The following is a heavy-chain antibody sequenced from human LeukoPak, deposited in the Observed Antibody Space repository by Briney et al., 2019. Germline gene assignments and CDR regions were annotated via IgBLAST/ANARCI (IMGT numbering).Heavy chain of an antibody. CDR1: GFTFSSYA. V-gene: IGHV3-23*01. J-gene: IGHJ6*03. CDR2: ISGSGGST. Sequence: GGSLRLFCAASGFTFSSYAMSWVRQAPGKGLEWVSAISGSGGSTYYADSVKGRFTISRDNSKNTLYLQMNSLRAEDTAVYYCAKDKIRGVIITYYYYMDVWGKGTTVTVSS. D-gene: IGHD3-10*01. CDR3: AKDKIRGVIITYYYYMDV.